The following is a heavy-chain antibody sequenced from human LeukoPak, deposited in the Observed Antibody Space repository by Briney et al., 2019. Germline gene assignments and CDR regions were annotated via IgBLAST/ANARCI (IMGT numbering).Heavy chain of an antibody. CDR1: GFTFSSYA. J-gene: IGHJ4*02. D-gene: IGHD6-19*01. V-gene: IGHV3-23*01. CDR2: ISSSGDTT. CDR3: AKLGGQWLVNFYDY. Sequence: GGSLRLSCAASGFTFSSYAMSWVRQAPGKGLEWVSAISSSGDTTYYADSVKGRFTISRDNSKNTLYLQMNSLRAEDTAVYYCAKLGGQWLVNFYDYWGQGTLVTVSS.